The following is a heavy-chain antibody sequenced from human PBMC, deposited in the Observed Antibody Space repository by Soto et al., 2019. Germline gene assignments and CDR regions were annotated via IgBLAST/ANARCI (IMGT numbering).Heavy chain of an antibody. CDR3: ARVGGFGATTIDY. V-gene: IGHV4-30-4*01. J-gene: IGHJ4*02. Sequence: QVQLQESGPGLVKPSQTLSLTCTVSGGSNSSGDYYWSWIRQPPGKGLEWIGYIYYSGSTYYNPSLKSRVTISVDTSKNQFSLKLSSVTAADTAVYYCARVGGFGATTIDYWGQGTLVTVSS. CDR1: GGSNSSGDYY. CDR2: IYYSGST. D-gene: IGHD3-10*01.